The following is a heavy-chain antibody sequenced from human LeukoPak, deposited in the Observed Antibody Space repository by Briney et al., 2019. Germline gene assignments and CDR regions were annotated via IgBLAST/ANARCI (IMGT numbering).Heavy chain of an antibody. CDR2: VYYDGNT. Sequence: GGSLRLSCAASEFTVSTNYMNWVRQAPGKGLEWVSVVYYDGNTYYADSVKGRFTISRDSSKNTLYLQMNSLRAEDTAVYYCASPGYCSGSSCYSGYFQHWGQGTLVTVSS. V-gene: IGHV3-53*01. J-gene: IGHJ1*01. D-gene: IGHD2-15*01. CDR3: ASPGYCSGSSCYSGYFQH. CDR1: EFTVSTNY.